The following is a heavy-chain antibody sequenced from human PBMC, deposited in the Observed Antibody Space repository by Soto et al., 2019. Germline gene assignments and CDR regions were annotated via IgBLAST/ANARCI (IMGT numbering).Heavy chain of an antibody. CDR3: ARRKGVVIDY. V-gene: IGHV4-30-4*01. CDR2: IYYSGST. D-gene: IGHD3-22*01. J-gene: IGHJ4*02. CDR1: GGSISSGDYY. Sequence: QVQLQESGPGLVKPSQTLSLTCTVSGGSISSGDYYWSWIRQPPGKGLEWIGYIYYSGSTYYNPVLKGRVNISVDTSKNQFSLELSSVAGADTAVYYCARRKGVVIDYWGQGTLVTVSS.